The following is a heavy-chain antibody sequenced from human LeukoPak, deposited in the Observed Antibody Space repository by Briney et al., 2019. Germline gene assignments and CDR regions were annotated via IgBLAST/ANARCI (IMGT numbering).Heavy chain of an antibody. CDR3: AKVLTPQYYYYYYMDV. CDR1: GFTFSSYA. V-gene: IGHV3-23*01. J-gene: IGHJ6*03. Sequence: GGSLRLSCAASGFTFSSYAMSWVRPAPGKGPEWVSAISGSGGSTYYADSVKGRFTISRGNSKNTLYLQMNSLRAEDTAVYYCAKVLTPQYYYYYYMDVWGKGTTVTVSS. CDR2: ISGSGGST.